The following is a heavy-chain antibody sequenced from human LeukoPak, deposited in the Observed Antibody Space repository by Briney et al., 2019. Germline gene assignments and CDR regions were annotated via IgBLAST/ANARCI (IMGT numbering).Heavy chain of an antibody. CDR3: AKNMGFGEGAMFYYYYMDV. CDR1: GFTFSSYA. Sequence: PGGSLRLSCAASGFTFSSYAMSWVRQAPGKGLGWVSAISNSGVTTYYADSVKGRFTISRDNSNNTLYLQMNSLRAEDTALYYCAKNMGFGEGAMFYYYYMDVWGKGTTVTVSS. V-gene: IGHV3-23*01. D-gene: IGHD3-10*01. CDR2: ISNSGVTT. J-gene: IGHJ6*03.